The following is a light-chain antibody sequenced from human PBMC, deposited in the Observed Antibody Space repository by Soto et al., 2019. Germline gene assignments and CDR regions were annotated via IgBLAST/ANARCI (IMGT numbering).Light chain of an antibody. V-gene: IGKV3-15*01. CDR3: QQSYRTPIT. Sequence: ELVMTQSPATLSVSPGDRATLXXRASQSVSSNLAWYQQKPGQAPXLLIYGASTRATSIPARFSGIVSVTDFTLTISSLQPEDFATYYCQQSYRTPITLGQGTRLE. CDR1: QSVSSN. J-gene: IGKJ5*01. CDR2: GAS.